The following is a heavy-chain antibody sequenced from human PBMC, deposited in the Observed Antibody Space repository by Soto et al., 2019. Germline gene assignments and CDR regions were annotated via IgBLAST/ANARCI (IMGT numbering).Heavy chain of an antibody. V-gene: IGHV4-34*01. CDR2: IHHSGNT. CDR1: GGSLSGSY. J-gene: IGHJ4*02. Sequence: QVQLQQWGAGLLKPSETLSLTCSIFGGSLSGSYWSWIRQPPGKGLEWIGEIHHSGNTIYNPSLKTRVTLSLDTSEKQFSLKLSSVTAADTAVYYCARHGGYYFDYWGQEALVTVSS. CDR3: ARHGGYYFDY. D-gene: IGHD3-16*01.